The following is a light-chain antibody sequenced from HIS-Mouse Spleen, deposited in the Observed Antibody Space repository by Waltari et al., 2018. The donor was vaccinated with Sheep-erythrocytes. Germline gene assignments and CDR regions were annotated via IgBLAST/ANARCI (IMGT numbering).Light chain of an antibody. CDR3: CSYAGSSTYVV. V-gene: IGLV2-23*01. J-gene: IGLJ2*01. Sequence: QSALTQPASVSGSPGQTITITCTATSSDVESYNLFSWYQQHPRKAPKLMIYEGSKRPSRVSNRFSGSKSGNTASLTISGLQAEDEADYYCCSYAGSSTYVVCGGGTKLTVL. CDR2: EGS. CDR1: SSDVESYNL.